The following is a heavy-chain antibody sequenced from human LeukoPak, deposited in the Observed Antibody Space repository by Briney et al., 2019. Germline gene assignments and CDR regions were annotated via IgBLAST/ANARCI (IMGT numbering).Heavy chain of an antibody. Sequence: SETLSLTCTVSGGSISTSSYYWGWIRQPPGKGLECIGNIYYSGSTYYNPSLTSRVTISVDTSKNQFSLKLSSVTAADTAVYYCARDLASGYSYGQRDYWGQGTLVTVSS. J-gene: IGHJ4*02. CDR3: ARDLASGYSYGQRDY. D-gene: IGHD5-18*01. CDR1: GGSISTSSYY. CDR2: IYYSGST. V-gene: IGHV4-39*07.